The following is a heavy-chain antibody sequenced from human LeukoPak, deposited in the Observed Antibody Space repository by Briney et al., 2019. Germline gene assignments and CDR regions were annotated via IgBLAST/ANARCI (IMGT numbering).Heavy chain of an antibody. Sequence: EASVKVSCKASGYTFTSYGISWVRQAPRQRLEWMGWICAYNGNSNYAQKLQGRVTMNTDTSTSTAYMELRSLRSDDTAVYYCARDVGAQGLSMVRGVSGYWGQGTLVSVSS. CDR2: ICAYNGNS. CDR1: GYTFTSYG. J-gene: IGHJ4*02. CDR3: ARDVGAQGLSMVRGVSGY. V-gene: IGHV1-18*01. D-gene: IGHD3-10*01.